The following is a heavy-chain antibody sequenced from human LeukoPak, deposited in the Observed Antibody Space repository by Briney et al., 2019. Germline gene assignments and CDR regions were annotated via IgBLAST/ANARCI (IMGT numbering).Heavy chain of an antibody. CDR2: IYHSGST. J-gene: IGHJ4*02. CDR3: ASGRGYSGYDPLDY. D-gene: IGHD5-12*01. V-gene: IGHV4-38-2*02. CDR1: GYSISSGYY. Sequence: PSETLSLTCTVSGYSISSGYYWGWIRQPPGKGLEWIGSIYHSGSTYYNPSLKSRVTISVDTSKNQFSLKLSSVTAADTAVYYCASGRGYSGYDPLDYWGQGTLVTVSS.